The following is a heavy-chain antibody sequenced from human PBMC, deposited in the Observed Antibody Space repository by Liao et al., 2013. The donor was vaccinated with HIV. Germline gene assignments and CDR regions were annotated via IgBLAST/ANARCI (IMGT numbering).Heavy chain of an antibody. V-gene: IGHV4-39*07. D-gene: IGHD6-19*01. CDR3: ARDSRIALAGRRGPNYYYYMDV. CDR1: GGSISSSTYY. J-gene: IGHJ6*03. Sequence: QVQLQQWGAGLLKPSETLSLTCTVSGGSISSSTYYWGWIRQPPGKGLEWIGRIYTSGSTNYNPSLKSRVTISVDTSKNQFSLKLSSVTAADTAVYYCARDSRIALAGRRGPNYYYYMDVWGKGTTVTVSS. CDR2: IYTSGST.